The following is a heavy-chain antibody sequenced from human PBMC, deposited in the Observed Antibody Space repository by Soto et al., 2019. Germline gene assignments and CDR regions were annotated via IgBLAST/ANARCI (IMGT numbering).Heavy chain of an antibody. D-gene: IGHD1-7*01. CDR3: AKGNSWSPALVLDI. CDR2: INGSAGST. V-gene: IGHV3-23*01. J-gene: IGHJ3*02. CDR1: GFTFRSYA. Sequence: GGSLRLSCAASGFTFRSYAMNWVRQAPGKGLEWVSAINGSAGSTYYADSEKGRFTISRDTSKNTLYLQMNSLRAEDTAVYYCAKGNSWSPALVLDIWGQGTMVTVSS.